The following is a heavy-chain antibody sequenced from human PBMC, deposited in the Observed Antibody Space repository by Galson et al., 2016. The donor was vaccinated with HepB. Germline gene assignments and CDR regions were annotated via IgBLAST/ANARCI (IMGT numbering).Heavy chain of an antibody. J-gene: IGHJ4*02. V-gene: IGHV3-9*01. CDR3: AKAAYYFDRSGYYDY. CDR1: GFTFDDHA. CDR2: ISWSSDTI. D-gene: IGHD3-22*01. Sequence: SLRLSCAASGFTFDDHAMHWVRLSPGKGLEWVSSISWSSDTIDYADSVKGRFTISRDNAKNSLFLQMNSLRAEDTALYYCAKAAYYFDRSGYYDYWGQGTLVTVSS.